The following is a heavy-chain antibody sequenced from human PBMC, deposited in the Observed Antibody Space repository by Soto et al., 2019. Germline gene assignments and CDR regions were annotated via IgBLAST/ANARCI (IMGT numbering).Heavy chain of an antibody. CDR1: GYTFTSYG. CDR2: ISAYNGNT. Sequence: ASVKVSCKASGYTFTSYGISWVRQAPGQGLEWMGWISAYNGNTNYAQKLQGRVTMTTDTSTSTAYMELRSLRSDDTAVYYCARDLGDDDYIWGSYRTPYDYWGQGTLVTVSS. D-gene: IGHD3-16*02. J-gene: IGHJ4*02. CDR3: ARDLGDDDYIWGSYRTPYDY. V-gene: IGHV1-18*01.